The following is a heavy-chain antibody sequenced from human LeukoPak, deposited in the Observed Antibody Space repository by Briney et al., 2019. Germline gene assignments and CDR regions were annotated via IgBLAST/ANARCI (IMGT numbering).Heavy chain of an antibody. CDR1: GFTFADHA. D-gene: IGHD6-19*01. V-gene: IGHV3-43D*03. CDR2: NSWNSWNGGSI. J-gene: IGHJ4*02. CDR3: ARDKSGDADNSGYFDY. Sequence: GGSLRLSCAASGFTFADHAMHWVRQGPGRGLEWVSLNSWNSWNGGSIYYADSVKGRFTISRDNRKNSLYLQMSRLRPEDTALYYCARDKSGDADNSGYFDYWGQGTLVIVSS.